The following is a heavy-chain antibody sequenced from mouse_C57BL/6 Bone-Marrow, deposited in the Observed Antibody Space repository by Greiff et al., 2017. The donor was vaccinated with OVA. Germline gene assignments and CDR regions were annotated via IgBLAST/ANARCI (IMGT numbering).Heavy chain of an antibody. CDR1: GYTFTSYW. V-gene: IGHV1-61*01. Sequence: QVHVKQPGAELVRPGSSVKLSCKASGYTFTSYWMDWVKQRPGQGLEWIGNIYPSDSETHYNQKFKDKATLTVDKSSSTAYMQLSSLTSEDSAVYYCATYGNYEYFDYWGQGTTLTVSS. D-gene: IGHD2-1*01. CDR3: ATYGNYEYFDY. CDR2: IYPSDSET. J-gene: IGHJ2*01.